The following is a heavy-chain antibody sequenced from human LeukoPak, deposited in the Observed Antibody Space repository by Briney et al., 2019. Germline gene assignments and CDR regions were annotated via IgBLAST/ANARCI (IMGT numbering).Heavy chain of an antibody. Sequence: GGSLRLSCAASGFTFSSYAMSWVRQAPGKGLEWVSGISWNSGSIGYADSVKGRFTISRDNAKNSLYLQMNSLRAEDTALYYCAKDLMVRGTYHYYYYYGMDVWGQGTTVTVSS. D-gene: IGHD3-10*01. CDR3: AKDLMVRGTYHYYYYYGMDV. CDR1: GFTFSSYA. V-gene: IGHV3-9*01. CDR2: ISWNSGSI. J-gene: IGHJ6*02.